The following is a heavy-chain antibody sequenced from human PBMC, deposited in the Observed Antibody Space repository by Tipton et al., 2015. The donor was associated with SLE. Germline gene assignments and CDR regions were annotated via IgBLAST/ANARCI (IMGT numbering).Heavy chain of an antibody. Sequence: TLSLTCTVSGDSISNGDDYWSWIRQPPGKGLEWIGYIYHTGSTYYNPSLESRLTISIDTSKNQFSLRLTSMTPADTAVYYCARARRTTSSHFDYWGQGTLVTVSS. D-gene: IGHD1-14*01. CDR2: IYHTGST. V-gene: IGHV4-31*03. CDR3: ARARRTTSSHFDY. CDR1: GDSISNGDDY. J-gene: IGHJ4*02.